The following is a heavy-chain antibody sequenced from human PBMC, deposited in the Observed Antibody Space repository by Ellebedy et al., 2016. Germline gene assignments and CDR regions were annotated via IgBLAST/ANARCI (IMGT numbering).Heavy chain of an antibody. V-gene: IGHV1-69*04. Sequence: ASVKVSCKASGGTFSSYAISWVRQAPGQGLEWMGRIIPILGIANYAQKFQGRVTITADKSTSTAYMELSSLRSEDTAVYYCARDIGRNYYDSSGYPPIDYWGQGTLVTVSS. CDR3: ARDIGRNYYDSSGYPPIDY. D-gene: IGHD3-22*01. CDR1: GGTFSSYA. J-gene: IGHJ4*02. CDR2: IIPILGIA.